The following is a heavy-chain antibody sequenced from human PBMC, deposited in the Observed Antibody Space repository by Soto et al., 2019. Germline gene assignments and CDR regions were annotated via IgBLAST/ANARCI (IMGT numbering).Heavy chain of an antibody. D-gene: IGHD3-22*01. Sequence: ASVKVSYKASGYTFTSYGISWVRQAPGQGLAWMGWISAYNGNTNYAQKLQGRVTMTTDTSTSTAYMELRSLRSDDTAVYYCAMDSSGTGGVGDAFDIWGQGTMVTVSS. V-gene: IGHV1-18*01. CDR1: GYTFTSYG. CDR2: ISAYNGNT. J-gene: IGHJ3*02. CDR3: AMDSSGTGGVGDAFDI.